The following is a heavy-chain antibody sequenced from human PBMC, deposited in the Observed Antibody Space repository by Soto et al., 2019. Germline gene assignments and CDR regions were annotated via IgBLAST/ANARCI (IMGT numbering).Heavy chain of an antibody. Sequence: SVKVSCKASGGTFSSYAISWVRQAPGQGLEWMGGIIPIFGTANYAQKFQGRVTITADKSTSTAYMELSSLRSEDTAVYYCANTGNSASYYYGMDVWGQGTTVTVSS. CDR3: ANTGNSASYYYGMDV. CDR1: GGTFSSYA. CDR2: IIPIFGTA. V-gene: IGHV1-69*06. J-gene: IGHJ6*02. D-gene: IGHD1-1*01.